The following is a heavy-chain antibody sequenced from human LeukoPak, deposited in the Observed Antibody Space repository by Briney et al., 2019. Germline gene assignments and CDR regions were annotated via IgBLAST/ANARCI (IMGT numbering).Heavy chain of an antibody. Sequence: SETLSLTCAVYGGSFSGYYWSWIRQPPGKGLEWIGEINHSGSTNYNPSHKSRVTISVDTSKNQFSLKLSSVTAADTAVYYCARASRRWLANWFDPWGQGTLVTVSS. CDR1: GGSFSGYY. D-gene: IGHD6-19*01. V-gene: IGHV4-34*01. CDR2: INHSGST. J-gene: IGHJ5*02. CDR3: ARASRRWLANWFDP.